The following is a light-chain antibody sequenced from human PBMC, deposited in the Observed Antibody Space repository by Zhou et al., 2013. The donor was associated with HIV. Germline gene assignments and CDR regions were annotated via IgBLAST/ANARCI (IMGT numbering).Light chain of an antibody. J-gene: IGKJ2*04. CDR1: QSVSSSY. CDR3: QQRSGWPPGRSS. Sequence: EIVLTQSPGTLSLSPGERATLSCRASQSVSSSYLAWYQQKPGQAPRLLIYGASSRATGIPDRFSGSGSGTDFTLTISSLDPEDFAVYYCQQRSGWPPGRSSFGQGTKLEIK. CDR2: GAS. V-gene: IGKV3D-20*02.